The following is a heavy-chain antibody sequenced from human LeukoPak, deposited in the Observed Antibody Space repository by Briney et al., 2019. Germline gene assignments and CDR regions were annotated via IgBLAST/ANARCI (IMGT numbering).Heavy chain of an antibody. CDR2: ISGSGYAI. J-gene: IGHJ4*02. CDR3: ARLSGTYSRGGDH. Sequence: GSLRLSCTASGFTFSDVHMSWIRQAPGKGLEWVSHISGSGYAIHHPGSVKGRFTISRDNAKNSLYLQMNSLRVEDSAVYYCARLSGTYSRGGDHWGQGTLVTVSS. D-gene: IGHD1-26*01. CDR1: GFTFSDVH. V-gene: IGHV3-11*01.